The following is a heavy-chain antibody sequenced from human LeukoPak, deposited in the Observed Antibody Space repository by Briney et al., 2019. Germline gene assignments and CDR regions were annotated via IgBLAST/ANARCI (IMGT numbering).Heavy chain of an antibody. CDR3: ARGTTRLNDAFDI. D-gene: IGHD1-1*01. Sequence: PSETLSLTCAVYGGSFSGYYWSWIRPPPGKGLEWIGEINHSGSTNYNPSLKSRVTISVDTSKNQFSLKLSSVTAADTAVYYCARGTTRLNDAFDIWGQGTMVTVSS. V-gene: IGHV4-34*01. CDR1: GGSFSGYY. J-gene: IGHJ3*02. CDR2: INHSGST.